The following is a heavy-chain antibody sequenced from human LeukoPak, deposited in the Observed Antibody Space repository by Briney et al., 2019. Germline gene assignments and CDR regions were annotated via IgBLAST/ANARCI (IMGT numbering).Heavy chain of an antibody. CDR2: IIPIFGTA. Sequence: SVKVSCKASGGTFSSYAISWVRQAPGQGLEWMGGIIPIFGTANYAQKFQGRVTMTEDTSTDTAYMELSSLRSEDTAVYYCATLKVVRGYFDYWGQGTLVTVSS. V-gene: IGHV1-69*06. CDR1: GGTFSSYA. CDR3: ATLKVVRGYFDY. J-gene: IGHJ4*02. D-gene: IGHD3-10*01.